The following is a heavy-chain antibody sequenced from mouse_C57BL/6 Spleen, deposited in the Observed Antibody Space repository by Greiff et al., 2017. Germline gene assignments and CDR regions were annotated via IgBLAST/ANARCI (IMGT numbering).Heavy chain of an antibody. D-gene: IGHD4-1*01. CDR3: TRGGTGTGFAY. Sequence: QVHVKQSGAELVRPGASVTLSCKASGYTFTDYEMHWVKQTPVHGLEWIGAIDPETGGTAYNQKFKGKAILTADKSSSTAYMELRSLTSEDSAVYYCTRGGTGTGFAYWGQGTLVTVSA. V-gene: IGHV1-15*01. J-gene: IGHJ3*01. CDR2: IDPETGGT. CDR1: GYTFTDYE.